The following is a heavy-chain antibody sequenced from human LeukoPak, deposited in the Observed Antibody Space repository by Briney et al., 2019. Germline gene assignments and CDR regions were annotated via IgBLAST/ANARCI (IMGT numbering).Heavy chain of an antibody. CDR1: GYSISSCL. CDR3: GRHSYDSNGYYYFDF. J-gene: IGHJ4*02. V-gene: IGHV5-51*07. D-gene: IGHD3-22*01. CDR2: IYPGDSDT. Sequence: GASLKISCTGSGYSISSCLIGWGHELPGKGLEGLGVIYPGDSDTTYSPPFQGQVTISADTSISTAYLQWSSLEASDTGMYYCGRHSYDSNGYYYFDFWGQGTLVTVSS.